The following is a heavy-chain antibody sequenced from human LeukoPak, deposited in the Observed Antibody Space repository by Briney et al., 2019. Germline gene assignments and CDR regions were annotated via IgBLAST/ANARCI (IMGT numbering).Heavy chain of an antibody. D-gene: IGHD6-19*01. CDR2: IYTSGGT. J-gene: IGHJ4*02. CDR3: ARAAEYSSGWYLFDY. V-gene: IGHV4-4*07. Sequence: SETLSLTCTVSGGSISNYYWTWIRQPAGKGLEWIGRIYTSGGTNYNPSLKSRVTMSVDTSKNQFSLKLSSVTAVDTAMYYCARAAEYSSGWYLFDYWGQGILVTVSA. CDR1: GGSISNYY.